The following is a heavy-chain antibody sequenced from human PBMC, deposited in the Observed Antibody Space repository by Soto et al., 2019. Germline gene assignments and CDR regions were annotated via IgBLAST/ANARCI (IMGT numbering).Heavy chain of an antibody. CDR1: GGSISSDDYH. V-gene: IGHV4-30-4*08. CDR3: AREDDGGDRDYYGLDV. Sequence: SETLSLTCTVSGGSISSDDYHWTWIRQPPGKGQEWIGYIYYSGSIFYIPSLKSRVTISVDTSNNQFSLNLSFVTAADTVVYFCAREDDGGDRDYYGLDVWGQGTTVTVSS. CDR2: IYYSGSI. D-gene: IGHD2-21*02. J-gene: IGHJ6*02.